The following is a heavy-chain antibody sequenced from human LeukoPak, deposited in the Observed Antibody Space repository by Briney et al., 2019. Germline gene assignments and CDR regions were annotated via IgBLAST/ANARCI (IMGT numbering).Heavy chain of an antibody. V-gene: IGHV3-30*04. D-gene: IGHD5-12*01. CDR1: GFTFSSYA. Sequence: GGSLSLSWAASGFTFSSYAMYWVRQAPGKGLEWVAVISYDGSDKFYADSVKGRFTISRDSSKNTLYLQRNSLRPEDTAVYYCARARPSMWIDYWGQGTLVTVSS. CDR3: ARARPSMWIDY. CDR2: ISYDGSDK. J-gene: IGHJ4*02.